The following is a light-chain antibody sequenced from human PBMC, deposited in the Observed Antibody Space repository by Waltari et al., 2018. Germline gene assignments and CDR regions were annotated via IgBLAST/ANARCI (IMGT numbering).Light chain of an antibody. J-gene: IGLJ1*01. CDR2: EVN. V-gene: IGLV2-23*02. CDR1: SSDVGSYDL. CDR3: CSYAGVDTFYV. Sequence: QSALTQPASVSGSPGQSITIPCTGTSSDVGSYDLVSWYQQHPGKAPKLIIYEVNERPSGVSHGFSGSKSGKTAALTISGLQAEDEADYYCCSYAGVDTFYVFGTGTKVTVL.